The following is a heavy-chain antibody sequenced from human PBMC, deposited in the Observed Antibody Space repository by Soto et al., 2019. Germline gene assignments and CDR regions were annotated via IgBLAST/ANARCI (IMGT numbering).Heavy chain of an antibody. CDR3: STTRGYNSSHQTFDY. J-gene: IGHJ4*02. CDR1: GYTFTNYG. V-gene: IGHV1-18*01. CDR2: IGAYNGDT. D-gene: IGHD6-6*01. Sequence: ASVKVSCKASGYTFTNYGISWVRQAPGQGLEWMGWIGAYNGDTNYAQKLQGRVTMTTDTSTSTAYVELRRLKSDDTAVYYCSTTRGYNSSHQTFDYWGEGTLATVSS.